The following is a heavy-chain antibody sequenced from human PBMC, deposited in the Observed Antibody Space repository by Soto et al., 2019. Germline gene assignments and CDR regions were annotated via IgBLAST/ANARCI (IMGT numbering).Heavy chain of an antibody. CDR3: ATSQKGYNWNYFDH. Sequence: SETLSLTCTVSGGSISSSSYYWGWIRQPPGKGLEWIGSIYYSGSTYYNPSLKSRVTISVDTSKNQFSLKVSGVSAADTAVYYCATSQKGYNWNYFDHWGQGALVTVSS. CDR1: GGSISSSSYY. D-gene: IGHD1-20*01. CDR2: IYYSGST. V-gene: IGHV4-39*01. J-gene: IGHJ4*02.